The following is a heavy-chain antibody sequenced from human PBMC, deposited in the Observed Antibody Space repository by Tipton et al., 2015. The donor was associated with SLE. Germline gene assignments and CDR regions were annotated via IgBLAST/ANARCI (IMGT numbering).Heavy chain of an antibody. CDR3: ARPYSNYKWYFDL. CDR1: GGSISSSSYY. Sequence: TLSLTCTVSGGSISSSSYYWGWIRQPPGKGLEWIGSIYYSGSTYYNPSLKSRVTISVDTSKNQFSLKLSSVTAADTAVYYCARPYSNYKWYFDLWGRGTLVTVSS. J-gene: IGHJ2*01. V-gene: IGHV4-39*01. D-gene: IGHD4-11*01. CDR2: IYYSGST.